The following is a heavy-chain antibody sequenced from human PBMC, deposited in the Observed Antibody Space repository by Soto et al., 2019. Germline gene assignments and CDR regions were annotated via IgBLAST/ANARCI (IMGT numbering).Heavy chain of an antibody. J-gene: IGHJ4*02. CDR2: IYHSGST. CDR1: GYSISSGYY. Sequence: SETLSLTCAASGYSISSGYYWGWIRQPPGKGLEWIGSIYHSGSTYYNPSLKSRVTISVDTSKNQFSLKLCSVTASDTAVYYCARDLGYCSGGSCYPTDWGQGTLVTVSS. D-gene: IGHD2-15*01. CDR3: ARDLGYCSGGSCYPTD. V-gene: IGHV4-38-2*02.